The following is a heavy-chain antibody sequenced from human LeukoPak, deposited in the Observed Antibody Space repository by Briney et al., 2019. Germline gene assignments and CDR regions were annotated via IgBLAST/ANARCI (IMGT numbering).Heavy chain of an antibody. CDR2: INGSGDRI. J-gene: IGHJ4*02. CDR1: GFTFSRYA. V-gene: IGHV3-23*01. CDR3: AKDLLGIAVTGLFDY. Sequence: GGSLRLSCAASGFTFSRYATSWVRQAPGKGLEWVSAINGSGDRIYYADSVRGRFTISRDNAKNTLYLHMNSLRGEDTAVYYCAKDLLGIAVTGLFDYWGQGTPVTVSS. D-gene: IGHD6-19*01.